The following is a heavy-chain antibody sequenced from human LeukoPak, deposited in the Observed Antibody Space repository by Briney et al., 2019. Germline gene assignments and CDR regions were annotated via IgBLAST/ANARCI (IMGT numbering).Heavy chain of an antibody. Sequence: SETLSLTCAVYGGSFSGYYWSWIRQPPGKGLEWIGEINHSGSTNYNPSLKSRVTISIDTSKNQFSLKLSSVTAADRAVYYCARDLVTVTKGFDIWGQGTMVSVS. CDR3: ARDLVTVTKGFDI. CDR2: INHSGST. CDR1: GGSFSGYY. D-gene: IGHD4-17*01. J-gene: IGHJ3*02. V-gene: IGHV4-34*01.